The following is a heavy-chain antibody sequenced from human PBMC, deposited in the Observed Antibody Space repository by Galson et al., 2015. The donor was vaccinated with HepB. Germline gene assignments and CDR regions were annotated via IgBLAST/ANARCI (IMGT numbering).Heavy chain of an antibody. J-gene: IGHJ2*01. D-gene: IGHD2-15*01. CDR3: ARGSSRWPNWYYDV. Sequence: SVKVSCKASGYTFISYGIIWVRQAPGQGLEWMGWISADNGNTRYAQKFQGRVTMTTDTSTNTAYMGLRSLRSDDTAFDYCARGSSRWPNWYYDVWGRGTLVTVSS. V-gene: IGHV1-18*04. CDR2: ISADNGNT. CDR1: GYTFISYG.